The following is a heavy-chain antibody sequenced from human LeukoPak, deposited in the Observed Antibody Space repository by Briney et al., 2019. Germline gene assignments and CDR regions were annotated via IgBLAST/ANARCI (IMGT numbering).Heavy chain of an antibody. J-gene: IGHJ4*02. V-gene: IGHV5-51*01. Sequence: GESLQISCKGSGYSFASYWIGWVRQMPGKSLEWMGIIYPGDSDTRYSSSFQGQVTISADKSINTAYLQWSSLKASDTAMYYCARRYYYDSTGYYVDYWGQGTPLTVSS. D-gene: IGHD3-22*01. CDR1: GYSFASYW. CDR3: ARRYYYDSTGYYVDY. CDR2: IYPGDSDT.